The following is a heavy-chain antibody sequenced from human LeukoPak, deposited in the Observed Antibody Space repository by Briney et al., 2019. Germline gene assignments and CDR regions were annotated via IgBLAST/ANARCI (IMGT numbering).Heavy chain of an antibody. CDR1: GFTFSDYD. J-gene: IGHJ3*02. CDR2: IGTVGDT. Sequence: GGSLRLSCAASGFTFSDYDMHWVRQVTGRGLEWVSTIGTVGDTYYRNSVKGRFTISRENANNSLYLQMNSLRGGDTAVYYCARFGPDAFDIWGPGTMVTVSS. V-gene: IGHV3-13*01. D-gene: IGHD3-16*01. CDR3: ARFGPDAFDI.